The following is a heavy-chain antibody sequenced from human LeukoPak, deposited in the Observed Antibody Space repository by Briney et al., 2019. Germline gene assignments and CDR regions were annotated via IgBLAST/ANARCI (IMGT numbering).Heavy chain of an antibody. V-gene: IGHV4-34*01. D-gene: IGHD2-2*01. Sequence: SSETLSLTCAVYGGSFSGYYWSWIRQPPGKGLEWIGEINHSGSTNYNPSLKSRVTISVDTSKNQFSLKLSSVTAADAAVYYCARSAQGYCSSTSCYSSYYHYYYGMDVWGQGTTVTVSS. CDR2: INHSGST. CDR1: GGSFSGYY. J-gene: IGHJ6*02. CDR3: ARSAQGYCSSTSCYSSYYHYYYGMDV.